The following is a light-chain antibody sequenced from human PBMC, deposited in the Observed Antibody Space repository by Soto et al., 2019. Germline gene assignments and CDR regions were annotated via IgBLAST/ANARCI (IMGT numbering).Light chain of an antibody. V-gene: IGKV3-15*01. CDR2: GAS. Sequence: EIVMTQSPATLSVSTGERANLSCRASQSVSSNLAWYQQKPGQAPRLLIYGASTRATGIPARFSGSGSGTEFTLTISSLQCEDFAVYYGQQYNNWPQRFGQGTKVEIK. CDR1: QSVSSN. CDR3: QQYNNWPQR. J-gene: IGKJ1*01.